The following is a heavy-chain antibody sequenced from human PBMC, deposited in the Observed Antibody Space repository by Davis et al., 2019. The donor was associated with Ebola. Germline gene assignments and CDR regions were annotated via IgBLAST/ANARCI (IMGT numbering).Heavy chain of an antibody. CDR2: IYHGYSDT. V-gene: IGHV5-51*01. CDR3: ARGWELSGFDY. Sequence: GESLKISCKASGYSFTSYWIGWVRQLPGKGLEWMGIIYHGYSDTRYRPSFQGQVTISADKSISTAYLQWSSLKASDTAMDYCARGWELSGFDYWGQGTLVTVSS. J-gene: IGHJ4*02. CDR1: GYSFTSYW. D-gene: IGHD1-26*01.